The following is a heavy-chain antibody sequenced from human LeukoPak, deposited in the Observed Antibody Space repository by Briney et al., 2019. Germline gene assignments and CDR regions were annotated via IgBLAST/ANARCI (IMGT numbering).Heavy chain of an antibody. J-gene: IGHJ4*02. Sequence: GGSLRLSCAASGFTFSSYSMNWVRQAPGKGLEWVSYISSSSSTIYYADSVKGRFTISRDNAKNSLYLQMNSLRAEDTAVYYCAKDEGIAAAGYLDYWGQGTLVTVSS. CDR2: ISSSSSTI. D-gene: IGHD6-13*01. CDR3: AKDEGIAAAGYLDY. CDR1: GFTFSSYS. V-gene: IGHV3-48*04.